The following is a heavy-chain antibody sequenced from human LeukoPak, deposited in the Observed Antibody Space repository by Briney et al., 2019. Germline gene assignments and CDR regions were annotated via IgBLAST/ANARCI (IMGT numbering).Heavy chain of an antibody. J-gene: IGHJ3*02. CDR2: IKQDGSER. CDR3: ACHPAVGAFDI. CDR1: GDSISTNHW. V-gene: IGHV3-7*03. Sequence: PSGTLSLTCAVSGDSISTNHWWSWVRQAPGKGLEWVANIKQDGSERYYVDSVKGRFTISRDNAENSLYLQMNSLRAEDTAVYYCACHPAVGAFDIWGQGTMVTVSS.